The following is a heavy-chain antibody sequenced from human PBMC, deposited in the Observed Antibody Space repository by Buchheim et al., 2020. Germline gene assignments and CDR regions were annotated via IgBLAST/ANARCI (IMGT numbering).Heavy chain of an antibody. J-gene: IGHJ4*02. CDR2: ISYVGSNK. CDR1: GFTFSSYA. Sequence: QVQLVESGGGVVQPGRSLRLSCAASGFTFSSYAMHWVRQAPGKGLEWVAVISYVGSNKYYADSVKGRFTISRDNSKNTLYLQMNSLRAEDTAVYYCARDGDSGSYKEYWGQGTL. V-gene: IGHV3-30*04. CDR3: ARDGDSGSYKEY. D-gene: IGHD1-26*01.